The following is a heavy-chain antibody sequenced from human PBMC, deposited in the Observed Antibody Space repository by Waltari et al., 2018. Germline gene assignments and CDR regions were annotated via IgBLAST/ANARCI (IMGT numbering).Heavy chain of an antibody. V-gene: IGHV3-15*01. J-gene: IGHJ6*03. CDR2: IKSKTDGGTT. Sequence: EVQMVESGGGLVKPGGSLRLSGAEAGGRVRKAGRSWVRQGGGKGGEGVGRIKSKTDGGTTDYAAPVKGRFTSSRDDSKNTLYLQMNSLPPSHTSVYYCTAGPLSSYYMDVWGKGTPLPLSS. CDR3: TAGPLSSYYMDV. CDR1: GGRVRKAG.